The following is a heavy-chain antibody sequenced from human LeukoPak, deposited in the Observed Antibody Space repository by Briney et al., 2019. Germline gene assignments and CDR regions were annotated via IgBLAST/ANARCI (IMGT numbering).Heavy chain of an antibody. D-gene: IGHD2-15*01. CDR3: AGPLEDPGPYYYYYMDV. J-gene: IGHJ6*03. Sequence: ASVKVSCKASGGTFSSYAISWVRQAPGQGLEWMGGIIPIFGTANYAQKFQGRVTITADESTSTAYMELSSLRSEDTAVYYCAGPLEDPGPYYYYYMDVWGKGTTVTVSS. V-gene: IGHV1-69*13. CDR1: GGTFSSYA. CDR2: IIPIFGTA.